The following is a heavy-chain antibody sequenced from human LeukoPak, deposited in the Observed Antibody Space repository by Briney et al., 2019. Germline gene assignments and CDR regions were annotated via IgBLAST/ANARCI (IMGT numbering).Heavy chain of an antibody. CDR1: GFTFSSYS. D-gene: IGHD4-17*01. CDR2: ISSSGGTI. V-gene: IGHV3-48*04. CDR3: ARGTYGDYDN. Sequence: GGSLRLSCAASGFTFSSYSMNWVRQAPGKGLEWVSYISSSGGTIYYTDSVKGQFAISRDNAKNSLYLQMNSLRAEDTAVYYCARGTYGDYDNWGQGTLVTVSS. J-gene: IGHJ4*02.